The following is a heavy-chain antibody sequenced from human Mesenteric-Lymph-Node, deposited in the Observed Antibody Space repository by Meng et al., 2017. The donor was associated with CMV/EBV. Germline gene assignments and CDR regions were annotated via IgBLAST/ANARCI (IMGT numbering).Heavy chain of an antibody. CDR1: GFSSSDYE. CDR3: ARSISRPGGMDV. V-gene: IGHV3-48*03. CDR2: IDKSATTI. J-gene: IGHJ6*02. D-gene: IGHD2/OR15-2a*01. Sequence: GGSLRLSCAASGFSSSDYEMNWVRRAPGKGLEFISYIDKSATTISYADSVRGRVTISRDNAKNSLYLQMSSLRADDTAVYYCARSISRPGGMDVWGQGTTVTVSS.